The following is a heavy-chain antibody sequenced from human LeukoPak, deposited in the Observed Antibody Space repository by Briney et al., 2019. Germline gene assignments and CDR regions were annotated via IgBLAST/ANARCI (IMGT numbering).Heavy chain of an antibody. V-gene: IGHV3-49*04. CDR3: TRDPRFDGSYYFDY. J-gene: IGHJ4*02. CDR1: GFTFGDYA. CDR2: IRSKAYGGTT. Sequence: AGGSLRLSCTASGFTFGDYAMSWVRQAPGKGLEWVGFIRSKAYGGTTEYAASVKGRFTISRDDSKSIAYLQMNSLRTEDTAVYYCTRDPRFDGSYYFDYWGQGTLVTVSS. D-gene: IGHD1-26*01.